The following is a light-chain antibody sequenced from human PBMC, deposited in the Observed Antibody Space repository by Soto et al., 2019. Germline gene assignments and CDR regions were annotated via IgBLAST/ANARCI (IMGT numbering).Light chain of an antibody. CDR3: CSYAYTFSV. J-gene: IGLJ3*02. Sequence: QSALTQPASVSGSPGQSITISCIGTSTDVGSYNLFSWYQQHPGKAPKLIIYEGTKRPAGVSNRFSGSKYGNTASLTVSGLQAEDEADYFCCSYAYTFSVFGGGTKLTVL. V-gene: IGLV2-23*01. CDR2: EGT. CDR1: STDVGSYNL.